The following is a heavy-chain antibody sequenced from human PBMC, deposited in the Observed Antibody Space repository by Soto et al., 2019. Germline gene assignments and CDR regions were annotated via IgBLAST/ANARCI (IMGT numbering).Heavy chain of an antibody. J-gene: IGHJ4*02. CDR1: GDSISSSNW. D-gene: IGHD5-12*01. Sequence: SETLSLTCAVSGDSISSSNWWSWVRQPPGKGLEWIGEIYHSGNTNYNPPLKSRVTISVDKSKNQFSLKLSSVTAADTAVYYCARGRDGYNFPGYWGQGTLVTVSS. V-gene: IGHV4-4*02. CDR2: IYHSGNT. CDR3: ARGRDGYNFPGY.